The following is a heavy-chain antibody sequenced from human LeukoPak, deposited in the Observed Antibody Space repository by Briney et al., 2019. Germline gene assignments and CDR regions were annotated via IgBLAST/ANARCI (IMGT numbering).Heavy chain of an antibody. Sequence: GGSLRLSCAAPGFTFDDYGMAWVRQPPGKGLEWVSGVTWNAGSTGYADSVKGRSTISRDNAKSSLYLQMNSLRAEDTALYYCARGYCSGNSCRLFDYWGQGTLVTVSS. D-gene: IGHD2-15*01. J-gene: IGHJ4*02. V-gene: IGHV3-20*04. CDR1: GFTFDDYG. CDR3: ARGYCSGNSCRLFDY. CDR2: VTWNAGST.